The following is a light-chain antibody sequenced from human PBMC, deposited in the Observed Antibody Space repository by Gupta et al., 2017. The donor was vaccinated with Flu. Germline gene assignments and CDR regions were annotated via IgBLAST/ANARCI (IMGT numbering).Light chain of an antibody. V-gene: IGLV1-44*01. CDR2: GND. CDR3: ASWDDSLKIYV. J-gene: IGLJ1*01. CDR1: SPNTGSNA. Sequence: QSVLTQPPSVSGAPGQRVIISCSGSSPNTGSNAVNWFQQFPGMAPKLLVFGNDKRPSGVPDRFSGAKSGTTASLAITNLQPEDQADYYCASWDDSLKIYVFGTGTTVTAL.